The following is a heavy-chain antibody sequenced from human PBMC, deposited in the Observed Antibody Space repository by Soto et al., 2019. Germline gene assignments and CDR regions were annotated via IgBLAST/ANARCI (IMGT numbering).Heavy chain of an antibody. CDR3: ARPFLRDSSGYYYYDAFDI. D-gene: IGHD3-22*01. Sequence: GASLKISCKGSGYSFTSYWIGWVRLMPGKGREWMGIIYPGGSDTRYSPSFQGQVTISADKSISTAYLQWSSLKASDTAMYYCARPFLRDSSGYYYYDAFDIWGQGTMVTVSS. CDR2: IYPGGSDT. V-gene: IGHV5-51*01. J-gene: IGHJ3*02. CDR1: GYSFTSYW.